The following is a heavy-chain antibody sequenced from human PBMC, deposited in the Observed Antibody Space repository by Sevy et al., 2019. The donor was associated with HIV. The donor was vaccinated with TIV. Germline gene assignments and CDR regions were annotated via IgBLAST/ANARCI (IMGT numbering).Heavy chain of an antibody. CDR2: IYYSGRT. CDR3: ARASHSTVPYYYYYGMDV. Sequence: SETLSLTCTVSGGSVSSGSYYWSWIRQPPGKGLEWIGYIYYSGRTNYNPSLKSRVTISVDTSKNQFSLKLSSVTAADTAVYYCARASHSTVPYYYYYGMDVWGQGTTVTVSS. J-gene: IGHJ6*02. V-gene: IGHV4-61*01. D-gene: IGHD4-4*01. CDR1: GGSVSSGSYY.